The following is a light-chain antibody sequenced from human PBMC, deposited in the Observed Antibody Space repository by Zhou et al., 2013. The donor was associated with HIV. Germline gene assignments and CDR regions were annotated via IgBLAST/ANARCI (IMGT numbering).Light chain of an antibody. CDR1: QTVISY. CDR3: QQYGSSQT. V-gene: IGKV3-11*01. J-gene: IGKJ1*01. CDR2: DTS. Sequence: IVLTQFPATLSLSPGERATLSCRASQTVISYLAWYQLKPGQPPRLLIYDTSNRATGIPARFSGSGSGTNFTLTISSLEPEDFAVYYCQQYGSSQTFGQGTKVEIK.